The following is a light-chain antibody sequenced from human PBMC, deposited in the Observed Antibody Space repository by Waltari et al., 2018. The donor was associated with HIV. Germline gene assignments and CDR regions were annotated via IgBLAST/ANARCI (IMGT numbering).Light chain of an antibody. CDR2: WAS. CDR1: QSVLHSSNNHHY. V-gene: IGKV4-1*01. Sequence: DIVMTQSPDSLAVSLGERATINCRSSQSVLHSSNNHHYLAWYQQKPGQPPKLLIFWASTRESGVPDRFSGSGSGTDFTLTISSLQAEDVAVYYCQQYHSTPNTFGQGTKVEIK. CDR3: QQYHSTPNT. J-gene: IGKJ2*01.